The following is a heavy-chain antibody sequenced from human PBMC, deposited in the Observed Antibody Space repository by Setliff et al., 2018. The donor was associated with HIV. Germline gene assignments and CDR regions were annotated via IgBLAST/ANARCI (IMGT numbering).Heavy chain of an antibody. CDR3: AKDLGGGSYGNWAYGMDV. D-gene: IGHD4-17*01. CDR1: GFTFSDYY. CDR2: ISRGGRTK. Sequence: GGSLRLSCAASGFTFSDYYMSWIRQAPGKGLEWISYISRGGRTKYYADSVKGRFTISGDNSKNTLHLQMNSLRAEDTALYYCAKDLGGGSYGNWAYGMDVGGQGTTVTVSS. V-gene: IGHV3-11*04. J-gene: IGHJ6*02.